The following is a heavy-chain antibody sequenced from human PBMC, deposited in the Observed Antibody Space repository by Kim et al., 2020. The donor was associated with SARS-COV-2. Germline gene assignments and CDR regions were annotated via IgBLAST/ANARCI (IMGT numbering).Heavy chain of an antibody. CDR1: GFTFSGSA. V-gene: IGHV3-73*01. CDR2: IRSKANSYAT. J-gene: IGHJ3*02. D-gene: IGHD1-1*01. Sequence: GGSLRLSCAASGFTFSGSAMHWVRQASGKGLEWVGRIRSKANSYATTYTASVKGRFTISRDDSKSTAYLQMNSLKTEDTAVYYCTSGPGTTSAFWDAFDIWGQGTMVTVSS. CDR3: TSGPGTTSAFWDAFDI.